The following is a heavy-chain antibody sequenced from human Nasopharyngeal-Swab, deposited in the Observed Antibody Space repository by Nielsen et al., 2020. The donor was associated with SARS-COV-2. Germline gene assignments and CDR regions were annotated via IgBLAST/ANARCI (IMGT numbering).Heavy chain of an antibody. CDR2: TFYSSKWYN. CDR3: ARGRDFSFDS. Sequence: SQTLSLTRAISGDSVSRLSPGWNWIRPSPSRGLEWLGRTFYSSKWYNDYAESVKSRISVNPDTSKNQFSLQLNSVTPEDTAVYYCARGRDFSFDSWGQGTLVTASS. D-gene: IGHD3-3*01. J-gene: IGHJ5*01. CDR1: GDSVSRLSPG. V-gene: IGHV6-1*01.